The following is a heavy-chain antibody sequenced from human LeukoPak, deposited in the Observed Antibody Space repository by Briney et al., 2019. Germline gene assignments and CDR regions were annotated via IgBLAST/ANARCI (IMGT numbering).Heavy chain of an antibody. D-gene: IGHD2-21*01. Sequence: SETLSLTCIVSGGSISSSIYYWAWVRQPPGKGLEWIGTVFYNGATQYSPSLRSRVTISIDTSTNQFSLKLTSVTAADTALYYCARDQGGDDNLDIWGQGTMVTVSS. CDR3: ARDQGGDDNLDI. CDR2: VFYNGAT. V-gene: IGHV4-39*07. CDR1: GGSISSSIYY. J-gene: IGHJ3*02.